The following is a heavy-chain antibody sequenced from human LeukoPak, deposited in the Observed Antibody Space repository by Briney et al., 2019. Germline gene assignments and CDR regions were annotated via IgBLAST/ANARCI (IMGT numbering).Heavy chain of an antibody. V-gene: IGHV3-23*01. Sequence: GGSLRLSCAASGFTFSSYAMSWVRKAPGKGLEWVSAISGSGGSTYYADSVKGRFTISRDNSKNTLYLQMNSLRAEDTAVYYCAKFSRIAVAGPYYYYGMDVWGQGTTVTVSS. CDR1: GFTFSSYA. CDR3: AKFSRIAVAGPYYYYGMDV. CDR2: ISGSGGST. D-gene: IGHD6-19*01. J-gene: IGHJ6*02.